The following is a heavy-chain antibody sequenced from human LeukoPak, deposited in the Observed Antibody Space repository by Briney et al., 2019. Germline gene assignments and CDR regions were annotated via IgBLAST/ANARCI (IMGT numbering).Heavy chain of an antibody. CDR3: ARVPTWDVAPAALRVGYAFDI. J-gene: IGHJ3*02. V-gene: IGHV6-1*01. D-gene: IGHD2-2*01. Sequence: SQTLSLTCAISGDSVSSNSAAWNWIRQSPSRGLEWLGRTYYRSKWYNDYAVSVKSRITINPDTSKNQFSLKLSSVTAADTAVYYCARVPTWDVAPAALRVGYAFDIWGQGTMVTVSS. CDR1: GDSVSSNSAA. CDR2: TYYRSKWYN.